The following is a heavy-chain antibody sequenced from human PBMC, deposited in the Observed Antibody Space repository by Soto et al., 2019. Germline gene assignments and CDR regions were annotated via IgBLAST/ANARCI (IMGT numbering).Heavy chain of an antibody. J-gene: IGHJ6*03. Sequence: EVQLVESGGGLVQPGGSLKLSCAASGFTFSGSAMHWVRQASGKGLEWVGRIRSKANSYATAYAASVKGRFTISRDDSKNTAYLQMNSLKTEDTAVYYCTRLGKGYYDFWSGYLDYMDVWGKGTTVTVSS. CDR3: TRLGKGYYDFWSGYLDYMDV. V-gene: IGHV3-73*01. CDR2: IRSKANSYAT. D-gene: IGHD3-3*01. CDR1: GFTFSGSA.